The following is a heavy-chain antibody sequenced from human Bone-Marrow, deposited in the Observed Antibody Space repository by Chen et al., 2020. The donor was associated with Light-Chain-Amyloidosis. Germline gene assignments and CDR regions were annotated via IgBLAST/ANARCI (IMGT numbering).Heavy chain of an antibody. V-gene: IGHV4-34*01. CDR3: ARGTHYDFWSGYYYYYMDV. D-gene: IGHD3-3*01. J-gene: IGHJ6*03. Sequence: QVQLQQWGAGLLKRSETLSLPCAVYGGSFSGYYWSWIRQPPGKGLEWIGEINHSGSTNYNPSLKSRVTISVDTSKNQFSLKLSSVTAADTAVYYCARGTHYDFWSGYYYYYMDVWGKGTTVTVSS. CDR2: INHSGST. CDR1: GGSFSGYY.